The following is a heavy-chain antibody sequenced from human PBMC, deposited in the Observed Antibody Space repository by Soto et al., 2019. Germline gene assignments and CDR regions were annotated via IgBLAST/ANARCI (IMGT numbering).Heavy chain of an antibody. CDR3: AIGFRRIKIFRVVTPYNWFDT. CDR1: GFTFTSSA. V-gene: IGHV1-58*01. J-gene: IGHJ5*02. CDR2: IVVGSGNT. Sequence: AASVKVSCKASGFTFTSSAVQWVRQARGQRLEWIGWIVVGSGNTNYAQKFQERVTITRDMSTSTAYMELSSLRSEDTAVYYCAIGFRRIKIFRVVTPYNWFDTWVQGTLVTVSS. D-gene: IGHD3-3*01.